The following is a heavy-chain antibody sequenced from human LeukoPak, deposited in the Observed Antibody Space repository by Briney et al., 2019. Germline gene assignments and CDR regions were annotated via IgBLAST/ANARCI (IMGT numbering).Heavy chain of an antibody. D-gene: IGHD3-10*01. V-gene: IGHV4-59*08. CDR1: GGSISSYY. J-gene: IGHJ3*02. Sequence: PSETLSLTCTVSGGSISSYYWSWIRQPPGKGLEWIGHIFHSGSTNHNPSLKSRVTISVDTSKNQFSLKLSSVTAADTAVYYGGRHGGATMVRGVLVDAFDIWGQGTMVTVSS. CDR3: GRHGGATMVRGVLVDAFDI. CDR2: IFHSGST.